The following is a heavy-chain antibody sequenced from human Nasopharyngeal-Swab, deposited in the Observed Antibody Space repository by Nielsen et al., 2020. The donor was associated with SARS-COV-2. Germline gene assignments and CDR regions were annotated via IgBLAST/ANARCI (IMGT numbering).Heavy chain of an antibody. J-gene: IGHJ4*02. CDR2: IYSGGST. V-gene: IGHV3-53*04. CDR3: ARAVGDYFDY. CDR1: GFTFSSYS. D-gene: IGHD1-26*01. Sequence: GESLKISCAASGFTFSSYSMNWVRQAPGKGLEWVSVIYSGGSTYYADSVKGRFTISRHNSKNTLYLQMNSLRAEDTAVYYCARAVGDYFDYWGQGTLVTVSS.